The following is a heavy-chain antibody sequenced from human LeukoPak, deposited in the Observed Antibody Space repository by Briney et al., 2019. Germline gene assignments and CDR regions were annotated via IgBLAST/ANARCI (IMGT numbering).Heavy chain of an antibody. CDR3: ARDRSMVRGVIGPFDY. CDR1: GFTFDDYG. D-gene: IGHD3-10*01. J-gene: IGHJ4*02. CDR2: INWNGGST. V-gene: IGHV3-20*04. Sequence: TGGSLRLSCAASGFTFDDYGMSWVRQAPGKGLEWVSGINWNGGSTGYADSVKGRFTISRDNAKNSLYLQMNSLRAEDTALYYCARDRSMVRGVIGPFDYWGRGTLVTVSS.